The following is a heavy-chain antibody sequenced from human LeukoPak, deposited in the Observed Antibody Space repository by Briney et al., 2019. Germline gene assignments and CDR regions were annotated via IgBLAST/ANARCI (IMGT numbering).Heavy chain of an antibody. Sequence: PGGSLRLSCAASGFTFSSSWMTWVRQAPGKGPEWVAHIKEDGTEEYYVDSVKGRFTISRDNAKNSLYLQMNSLRAEDTAVYYCAMLAVDTAMAPGDFFDYWGQGTLVTVSS. CDR1: GFTFSSSW. J-gene: IGHJ4*02. D-gene: IGHD5-18*01. V-gene: IGHV3-7*05. CDR2: IKEDGTEE. CDR3: AMLAVDTAMAPGDFFDY.